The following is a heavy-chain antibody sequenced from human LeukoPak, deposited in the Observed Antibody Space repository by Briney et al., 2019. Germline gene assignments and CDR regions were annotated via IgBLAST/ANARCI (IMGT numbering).Heavy chain of an antibody. CDR1: GGTFSSYA. Sequence: SVKVSCKASGGTFSSYAISWVRQAPGQGLEWMGRIIPIFGTANSAQKFQGRVTITTDESTSTAYMEVRSLRSGGTAAYYCARDLLLFNIVGASTFDYWGQGTLVTVSS. D-gene: IGHD1-26*01. CDR3: ARDLLLFNIVGASTFDY. CDR2: IIPIFGTA. V-gene: IGHV1-69*05. J-gene: IGHJ4*02.